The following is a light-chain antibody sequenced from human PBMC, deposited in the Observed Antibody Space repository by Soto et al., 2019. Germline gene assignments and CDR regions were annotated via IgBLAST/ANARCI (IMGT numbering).Light chain of an antibody. CDR2: DVS. CDR3: SSYTTSNTRQIV. Sequence: QSALTQPASVSGSPGQSITISCTGTSSDVGGYNYVSWHQHHPGKAPKLLIYDVSNRPSGVSNRFSGSKSDNTASLTISGLQPEDEDDYYCSSYTTSNTRQIVFGTGTKLTVL. J-gene: IGLJ1*01. CDR1: SSDVGGYNY. V-gene: IGLV2-14*03.